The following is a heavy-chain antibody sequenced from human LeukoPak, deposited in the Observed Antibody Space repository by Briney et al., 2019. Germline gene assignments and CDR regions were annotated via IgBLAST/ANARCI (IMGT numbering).Heavy chain of an antibody. CDR2: INHSGST. CDR3: ASPYCSSASCYFGY. CDR1: GGSFSGYY. D-gene: IGHD2-2*01. J-gene: IGHJ4*02. Sequence: SETLSLTCAVYGGSFSGYYWSWIRQPPGKGLEWIGEINHSGSTNYNPSLKSRVIISIDTSKNQFSLKLSSVTAADTAVYYCASPYCSSASCYFGYWGQGTLVTVSS. V-gene: IGHV4-34*01.